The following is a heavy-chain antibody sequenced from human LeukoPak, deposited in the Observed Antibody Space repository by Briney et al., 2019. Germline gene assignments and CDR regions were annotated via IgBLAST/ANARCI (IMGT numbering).Heavy chain of an antibody. CDR2: IYYSGST. CDR1: GGSISSYY. CDR3: ARSGGYSYDTYFDY. D-gene: IGHD5-18*01. V-gene: IGHV4-59*01. J-gene: IGHJ4*02. Sequence: SETLSLTCTVSGGSISSYYWSWIRQPPGKGLEWIGYIYYSGSTNYNPSLKSRVTISVDTSKNQFSLKLSSVTAADAAVYYCARSGGYSYDTYFDYWGQGTLVTVSS.